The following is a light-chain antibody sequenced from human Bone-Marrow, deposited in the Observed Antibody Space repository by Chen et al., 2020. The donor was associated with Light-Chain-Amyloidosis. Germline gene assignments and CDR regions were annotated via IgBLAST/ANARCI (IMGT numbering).Light chain of an antibody. CDR2: DDS. CDR1: NIGSTS. CDR3: QVWDRSSDRPV. Sequence: SYVLTLPSSVSVAPGQTATIAWGGNNIGSTSVHWYQQTPGQAPLLVVYDDSDRPSGIPERLSGSNSGNTATLTISRVEAGDEADYYCQVWDRSSDRPVFGGGTKLTVL. J-gene: IGLJ3*02. V-gene: IGLV3-21*02.